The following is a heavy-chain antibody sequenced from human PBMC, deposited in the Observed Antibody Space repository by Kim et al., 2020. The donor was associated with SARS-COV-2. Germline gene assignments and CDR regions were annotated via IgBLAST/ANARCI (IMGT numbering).Heavy chain of an antibody. V-gene: IGHV4-34*01. D-gene: IGHD6-6*01. Sequence: SETLSLTCAVYGGSFSGYYWSWIRQPPGKGLEWIGEINHSGSTNYNPSLKSRVTISVDTSKNQFSLKLSSVTAADTAVYYCATDSSSYVRPPRTGVDVWGQGTTVTVSS. CDR1: GGSFSGYY. CDR3: ATDSSSYVRPPRTGVDV. J-gene: IGHJ6*02. CDR2: INHSGST.